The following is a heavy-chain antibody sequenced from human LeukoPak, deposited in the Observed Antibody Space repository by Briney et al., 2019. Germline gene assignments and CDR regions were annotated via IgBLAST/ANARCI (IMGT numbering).Heavy chain of an antibody. D-gene: IGHD1-1*01. Sequence: SCKASGGTFSSHGMHWVRQAPGKGLEWVAVISYDENNKYYADSVKGRFTISRDNSKNTLYLQMNSLRAEDTAVYYCAKDQQQLAXLFDYXGQGTLVTVFS. CDR2: ISYDENNK. CDR3: AKDQQQLAXLFDY. J-gene: IGHJ4*02. V-gene: IGHV3-30*18. CDR1: GGTFSSHG.